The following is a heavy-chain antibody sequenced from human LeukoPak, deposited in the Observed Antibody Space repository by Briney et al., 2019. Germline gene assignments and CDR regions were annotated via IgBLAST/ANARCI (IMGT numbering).Heavy chain of an antibody. CDR3: ADPFADAFDI. V-gene: IGHV3-74*01. D-gene: IGHD3-3*01. J-gene: IGHJ3*02. CDR1: GFTFSSYG. CDR2: INSDGSTT. Sequence: GRSLRLSCAASGFTFSSYGMHWVRQAPGKGLVWVSHINSDGSTTNYADSVKGRFTISRDNAKNTLYLQMNSLRAEDTAVYYCADPFADAFDIWGQGTMVTVSS.